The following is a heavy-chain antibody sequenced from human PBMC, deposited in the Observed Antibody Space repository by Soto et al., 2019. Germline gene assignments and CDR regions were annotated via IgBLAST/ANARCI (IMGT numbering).Heavy chain of an antibody. D-gene: IGHD6-13*01. Sequence: QVQLQESGPGLVKPSQTLSLTCTVSGGSISSGGYYWSWIRQHPGKGLEWIGYIYYSGSTYYNPSLKSRVTISVDTSKNRFSLKLSSVTAADTAVYYCARDRGHIAAAGTGWFDPWGQGTLVTVSS. V-gene: IGHV4-31*03. CDR3: ARDRGHIAAAGTGWFDP. CDR2: IYYSGST. J-gene: IGHJ5*02. CDR1: GGSISSGGYY.